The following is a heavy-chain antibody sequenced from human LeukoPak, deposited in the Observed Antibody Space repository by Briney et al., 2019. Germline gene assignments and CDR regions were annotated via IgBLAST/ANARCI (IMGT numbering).Heavy chain of an antibody. J-gene: IGHJ4*02. CDR1: GFTFSNYW. Sequence: PGGSLRLSCAASGFTFSNYWMSWVRQAPGKGLEWVANIKEDGSDTYFVDSVRGRFTISRDNAKNLLFLHMNSLRGEDTAVYYCARDQWRLFDYWGQRTLVTVSS. CDR2: IKEDGSDT. D-gene: IGHD2-21*02. CDR3: ARDQWRLFDY. V-gene: IGHV3-7*04.